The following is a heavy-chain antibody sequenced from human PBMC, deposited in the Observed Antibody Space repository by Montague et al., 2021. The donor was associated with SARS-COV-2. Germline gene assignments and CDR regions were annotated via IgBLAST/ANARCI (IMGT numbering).Heavy chain of an antibody. Sequence: CAISGDSVSINGVAWTWLRQSPSRGLEYLGRTYYTSRWHNDQAPSVRGRLTVNPDTSKNQFSLHLNSVTPEDTAVYYCARDGDGWEVPFDFWSQGTLVTVSS. CDR3: ARDGDGWEVPFDF. CDR1: GDSVSINGVA. V-gene: IGHV6-1*01. CDR2: TYYTSRWHN. J-gene: IGHJ4*01. D-gene: IGHD1-26*01.